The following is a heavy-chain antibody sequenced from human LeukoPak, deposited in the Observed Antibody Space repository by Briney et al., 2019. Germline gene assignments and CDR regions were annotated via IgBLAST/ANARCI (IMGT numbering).Heavy chain of an antibody. CDR1: GFTFSSFS. CDR2: ISSSSSTI. J-gene: IGHJ4*02. V-gene: IGHV3-48*01. D-gene: IGHD6-13*01. CDR3: ARDPWALSSSSRVY. Sequence: PGGSLRLSCAASGFTFSSFSMNCVRQAPGKGLEWVSYISSSSSTIYYADSVKGRFTVSRDNAKNSLNLQMNSLRAEDTAVYYCARDPWALSSSSRVYWGQGTLVTVSS.